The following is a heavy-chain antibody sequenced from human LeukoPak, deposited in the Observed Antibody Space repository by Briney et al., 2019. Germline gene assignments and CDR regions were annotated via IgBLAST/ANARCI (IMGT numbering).Heavy chain of an antibody. J-gene: IGHJ3*02. CDR1: GYTFTGYY. CDR2: INPNSGGT. Sequence: ASVKVSCKXSGYTFTGYYMHWVRQAPGQGLEWMGWINPNSGGTNYAQKFQGRVTMTRDTSISTAYMELSRLRSDDTAVYYCASPHCSSTSCYFSTAFDIWGQGTMVTVSS. D-gene: IGHD2-2*01. V-gene: IGHV1-2*02. CDR3: ASPHCSSTSCYFSTAFDI.